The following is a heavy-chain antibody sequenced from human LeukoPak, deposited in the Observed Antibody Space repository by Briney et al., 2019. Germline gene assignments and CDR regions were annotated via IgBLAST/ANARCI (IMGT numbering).Heavy chain of an antibody. CDR3: ARGFPGID. D-gene: IGHD5-12*01. CDR2: VSSTSSTI. V-gene: IGHV3-48*02. J-gene: IGHJ4*01. Sequence: PGGSLRLSCAASGFTFNSYSMNWVRQAPGKGLEWIAYVSSTSSTIYYADSVKGRFTISRDNAKNSLYLQMNSLRDEDTALYYCARGFPGIDWGQGTLVTVSA. CDR1: GFTFNSYS.